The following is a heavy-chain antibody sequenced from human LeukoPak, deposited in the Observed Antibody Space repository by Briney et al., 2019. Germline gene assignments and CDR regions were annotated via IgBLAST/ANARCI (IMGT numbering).Heavy chain of an antibody. V-gene: IGHV3-21*01. D-gene: IGHD1-26*01. CDR3: ARDLGVYSGSYMEEGFDI. Sequence: GGTLRLSCAASGFTFSTYNMNWVRQAPGKGLEWVSSISGSSSYIYYADSVKGRFSISRDNAKNSLYLQMNSLRAEDTAVYYCARDLGVYSGSYMEEGFDIWGQGTMVTVSS. J-gene: IGHJ3*02. CDR1: GFTFSTYN. CDR2: ISGSSSYI.